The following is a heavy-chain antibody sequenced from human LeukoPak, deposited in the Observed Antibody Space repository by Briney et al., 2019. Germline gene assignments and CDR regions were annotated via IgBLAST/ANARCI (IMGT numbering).Heavy chain of an antibody. CDR2: LHTSGST. CDR1: GGSITSGSFY. V-gene: IGHV4-61*02. J-gene: IGHJ4*02. CDR3: TRTGYSSGYVDY. Sequence: SQTLSLTCIVSGGSITSGSFYWSWIRQPAGKGLEWIGRLHTSGSTNYNPSLKSRVAISVDTSENQFSLKLNSVTAADTAVYYCTRTGYSSGYVDYWGQGTLVTVFS. D-gene: IGHD5-18*01.